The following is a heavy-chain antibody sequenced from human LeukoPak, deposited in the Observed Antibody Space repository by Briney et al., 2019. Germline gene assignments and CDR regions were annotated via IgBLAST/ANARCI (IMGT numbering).Heavy chain of an antibody. J-gene: IGHJ4*02. V-gene: IGHV1-8*02. Sequence: GASVKVSCKASGYTFTSFDINWVRQATGQGLEWMGWLNPNSGNTGYAQKFQGRVTMTRDTSTSTVYMELSSLRSEDTAVYYCARETPTDVALGWRHIDYWGQGTLVTVSS. D-gene: IGHD2-21*01. CDR3: ARETPTDVALGWRHIDY. CDR1: GYTFTSFD. CDR2: LNPNSGNT.